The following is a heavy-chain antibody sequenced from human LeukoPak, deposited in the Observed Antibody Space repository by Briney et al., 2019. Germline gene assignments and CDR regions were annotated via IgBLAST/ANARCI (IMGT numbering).Heavy chain of an antibody. Sequence: GRSLRLSCAASGFTFSSYGMQWFRQAPDKGLEWGAAISNDGSNKYYADSVKGRFTMSRDNSKTPLYLQMHRLRAEDTAVYYCAKVDIVATIDAGRLVDYWGQGTLVTVSS. J-gene: IGHJ4*02. V-gene: IGHV3-30*18. CDR1: GFTFSSYG. CDR3: AKVDIVATIDAGRLVDY. D-gene: IGHD5-12*01. CDR2: ISNDGSNK.